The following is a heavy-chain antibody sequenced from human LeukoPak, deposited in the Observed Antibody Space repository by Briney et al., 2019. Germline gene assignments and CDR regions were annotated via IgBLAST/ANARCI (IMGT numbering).Heavy chain of an antibody. D-gene: IGHD6-19*01. Sequence: PGGSLRLSCAASGFTFSSYAMHWVRQAPGKGLEYVSVISSNGGSTYYPDSVKGRFTISRDNSKNTLYLQMSSLRPEDTAVYYCVKGGVAVAGTGNWFDPWGQGTLVIVSS. CDR3: VKGGVAVAGTGNWFDP. CDR2: ISSNGGST. J-gene: IGHJ5*02. V-gene: IGHV3-64D*06. CDR1: GFTFSSYA.